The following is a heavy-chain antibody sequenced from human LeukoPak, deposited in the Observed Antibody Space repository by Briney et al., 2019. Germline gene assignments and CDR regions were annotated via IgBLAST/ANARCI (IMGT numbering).Heavy chain of an antibody. Sequence: SETLSLTCAVYGGSFSGYYWSWIRQPPGKGLDWIGEINHSGSTNYNPSLKSRVTISVDTSKNQFSLKLSSVTAADTAVYYCARDSSYGYYYYGMDVWGKGTTVTVSS. V-gene: IGHV4-34*01. CDR2: INHSGST. CDR3: ARDSSYGYYYYGMDV. J-gene: IGHJ6*04. CDR1: GGSFSGYY. D-gene: IGHD5-18*01.